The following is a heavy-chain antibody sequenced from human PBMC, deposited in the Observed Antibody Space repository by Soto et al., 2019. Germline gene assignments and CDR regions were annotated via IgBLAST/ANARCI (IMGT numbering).Heavy chain of an antibody. CDR1: GFTFSSLW. CDR2: IKPDGSDQ. CDR3: TGAGGSYYFDF. V-gene: IGHV3-7*01. D-gene: IGHD3-10*01. J-gene: IGHJ4*02. Sequence: EVQLVESGGGLVLPGGSLRLSCAASGFTFSSLWMSWVRQAPGKGLEWVANIKPDGSDQYYVDSVKGRFTISRDNARNSLYLQMNSLRGDDTAVYYCTGAGGSYYFDFWGQGTLVTVSA.